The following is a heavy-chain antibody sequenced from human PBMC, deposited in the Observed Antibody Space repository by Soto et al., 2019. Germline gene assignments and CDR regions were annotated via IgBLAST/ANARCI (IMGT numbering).Heavy chain of an antibody. CDR1: GHSFTSYW. D-gene: IGHD2-15*01. CDR3: ARLGCSGGSCYSGSWFGP. CDR2: IAPSDSYT. Sequence: PGASLKISCXGSGHSFTSYWISWVRQMSGKGLEWMGRIAPSDSYTNYSPTFQGHVTISADKSISPASLQWSSLKASDTAMYYCARLGCSGGSCYSGSWFGPWDQGTLVAVSS. V-gene: IGHV5-10-1*01. J-gene: IGHJ5*02.